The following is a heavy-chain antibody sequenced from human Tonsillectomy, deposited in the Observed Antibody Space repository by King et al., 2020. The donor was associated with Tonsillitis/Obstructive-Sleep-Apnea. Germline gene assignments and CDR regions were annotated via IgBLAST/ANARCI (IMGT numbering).Heavy chain of an antibody. CDR2: IYYSGRT. CDR3: ARHSAVTLDYYYYMDV. Sequence: QLQESGPGLVKPSETLSLTCTVSGGSISSSSYYWGWIRQPPGKGLEWIGSIYYSGRTYYNPSLKSRVTISVDTSKNQFSLKLSSVTAADTAVYYCARHSAVTLDYYYYMDVWGKGTTVTVSS. D-gene: IGHD4-23*01. J-gene: IGHJ6*03. CDR1: GGSISSSSYY. V-gene: IGHV4-39*01.